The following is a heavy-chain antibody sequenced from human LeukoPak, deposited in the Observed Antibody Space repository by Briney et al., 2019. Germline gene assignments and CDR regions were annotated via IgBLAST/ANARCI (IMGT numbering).Heavy chain of an antibody. D-gene: IGHD1-26*01. CDR3: ASELGIVGGRRNDC. CDR2: ISSSSDFT. Sequence: GGSLRLSCAASGFTFNTYAMNWVRQAPGKGLEWVSSISSSSDFTAYADSVRGRFTISRDNAKNSLFLQMNSLRADDTALYYCASELGIVGGRRNDCWGQGALVTVSS. V-gene: IGHV3-21*01. J-gene: IGHJ4*02. CDR1: GFTFNTYA.